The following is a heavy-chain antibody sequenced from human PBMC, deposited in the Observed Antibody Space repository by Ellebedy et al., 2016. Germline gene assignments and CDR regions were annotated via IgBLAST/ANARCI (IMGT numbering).Heavy chain of an antibody. CDR3: ARARTRVLVD. Sequence: GGSLRLXXAASGFTFSSYGMHRIRQAPGKGLEWVAVIWYDGSNKYYADSVKGRFTISRDNSKNTLYLQMNSLRAEDTAVYYCARARTRVLVDWGQGTLVTVSS. J-gene: IGHJ4*02. V-gene: IGHV3-33*01. CDR2: IWYDGSNK. D-gene: IGHD2-15*01. CDR1: GFTFSSYG.